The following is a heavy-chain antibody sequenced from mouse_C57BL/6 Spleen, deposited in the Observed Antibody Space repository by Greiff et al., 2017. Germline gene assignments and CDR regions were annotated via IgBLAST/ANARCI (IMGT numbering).Heavy chain of an antibody. V-gene: IGHV5-4*01. D-gene: IGHD4-1*01. CDR2: ISDGGSYT. CDR3: ARDELDY. Sequence: EVMLVESGGGLVKPGGSLKLSCAASGFTFSSYAMSWVRQTPEKRLEWVATISDGGSYTYYPDNVKGRFTISRDNAKNNLYLQMSHLKSEDTAMYYCARDELDYWGQGTTLTVSS. CDR1: GFTFSSYA. J-gene: IGHJ2*01.